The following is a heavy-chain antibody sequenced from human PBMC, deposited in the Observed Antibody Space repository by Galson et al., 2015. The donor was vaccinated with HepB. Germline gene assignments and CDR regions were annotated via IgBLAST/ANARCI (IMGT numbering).Heavy chain of an antibody. CDR1: GFTFSSYW. D-gene: IGHD3-3*01. V-gene: IGHV3-7*03. CDR2: IKQDGSEK. CDR3: ARDNVADYDFWSGYYPTPDY. Sequence: SLRLSCAASGFTFSSYWMSWVRQAPGKGLEWVTNIKQDGSEKYYVDSVKGRFTISRDNAKNSLYLQMNSLRAEDTAVYYCARDNVADYDFWSGYYPTPDYWGQGTLVTVSS. J-gene: IGHJ4*02.